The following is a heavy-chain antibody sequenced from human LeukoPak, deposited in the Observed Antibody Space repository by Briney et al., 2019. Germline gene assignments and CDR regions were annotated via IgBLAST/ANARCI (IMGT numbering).Heavy chain of an antibody. CDR2: IYSGGST. D-gene: IGHD6-19*01. Sequence: GGSLRLSCAASGFTVSSNHMSWVRQAPGKGLEWVSVIYSGGSTYYTDSVKGRFTISRDNSKNTLYLQMNSLRAEDTAVYYCARAVAGAGTFYYWGQGTLVTVSS. CDR3: ARAVAGAGTFYY. J-gene: IGHJ4*02. V-gene: IGHV3-53*01. CDR1: GFTVSSNH.